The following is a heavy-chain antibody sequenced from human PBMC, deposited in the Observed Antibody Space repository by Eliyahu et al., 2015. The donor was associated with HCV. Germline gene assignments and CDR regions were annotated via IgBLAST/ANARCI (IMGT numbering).Heavy chain of an antibody. D-gene: IGHD6-19*01. V-gene: IGHV4-59*01. CDR3: ASGGGGIAVAGTGGWFDP. Sequence: QVQLQESGPGLVKPSETLSLTCTVSGGSITTYXWXWIRQPPGKGLEWIGYVHYRGSTNSNPPLKSRVTISLDTSKNQFSLNLTSVTAADTAVYYCASGGGGIAVAGTGGWFDPWGQGTLVTVSS. CDR2: VHYRGST. CDR1: GGSITTYX. J-gene: IGHJ5*02.